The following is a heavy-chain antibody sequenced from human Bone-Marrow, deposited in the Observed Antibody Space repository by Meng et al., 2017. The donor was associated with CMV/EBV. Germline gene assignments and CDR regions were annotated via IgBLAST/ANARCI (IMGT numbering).Heavy chain of an antibody. J-gene: IGHJ4*02. CDR3: TRGKGTSKVNLYYFDV. V-gene: IGHV3-49*04. CDR2: IGSKAYGGTT. CDR1: GFTFGEYG. D-gene: IGHD1/OR15-1a*01. Sequence: GESLKISCTASGFTFGEYGMSWVRQAPGKGVEWVGLIGSKAYGGTTEYAPSVKGRVTISRDDSKNIAYLQMNSLKTEDTAVYYCTRGKGTSKVNLYYFDVWGQGTLVTVSS.